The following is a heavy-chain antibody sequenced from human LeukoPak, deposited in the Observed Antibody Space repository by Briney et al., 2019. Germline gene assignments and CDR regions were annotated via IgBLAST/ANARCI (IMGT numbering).Heavy chain of an antibody. CDR3: ARGGLYYYDSSGYLGSFDY. V-gene: IGHV1-46*03. CDR1: GYTFTSYY. J-gene: IGHJ4*02. D-gene: IGHD3-22*01. Sequence: GASVKVSCKASGYTFTSYYMHWVRQAPGQGLEWMGIINPRGGSTSYAQKFQGRVTMTRDTSTSTVYMEVSSLRSGDTAVYYCARGGLYYYDSSGYLGSFDYWGQGTLVTVSS. CDR2: INPRGGST.